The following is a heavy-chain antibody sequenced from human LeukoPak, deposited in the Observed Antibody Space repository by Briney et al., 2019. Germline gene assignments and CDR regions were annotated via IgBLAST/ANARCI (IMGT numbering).Heavy chain of an antibody. Sequence: SETLSLTCTVSGYSISSGYYWGWIRQPPGKGLEWIGSIHHSGSTYYNPSLKSRVTISVDTSKNQFSLKLSSVTAADTAVYYCARGYYFDYWGQGTLVTVSS. CDR2: IHHSGST. V-gene: IGHV4-38-2*02. CDR1: GYSISSGYY. CDR3: ARGYYFDY. J-gene: IGHJ4*02.